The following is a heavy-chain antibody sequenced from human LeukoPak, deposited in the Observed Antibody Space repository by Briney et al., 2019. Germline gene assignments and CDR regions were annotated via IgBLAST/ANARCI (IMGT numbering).Heavy chain of an antibody. V-gene: IGHV3-7*01. D-gene: IGHD6-13*01. CDR3: AKSLEPLYSSSCCLDY. CDR2: IKQDGSNK. Sequence: GGSLRLSCAASGFTFSSYWMSWVRQAPGKGLEWVANIKQDGSNKYYADSVKGRFTISRDNSKNTLYLQMNSLRAEDTAVYYCAKSLEPLYSSSCCLDYWGQGTLVTVSS. J-gene: IGHJ4*02. CDR1: GFTFSSYW.